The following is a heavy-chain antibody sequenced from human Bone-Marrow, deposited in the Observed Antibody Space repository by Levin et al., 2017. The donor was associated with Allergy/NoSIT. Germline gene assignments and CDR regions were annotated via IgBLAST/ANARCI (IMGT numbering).Heavy chain of an antibody. D-gene: IGHD5-24*01. V-gene: IGHV4-59*01. CDR3: ARDGGDGYNYSYYYGMDV. CDR1: GGSISSYY. Sequence: ESLKISCTVSGGSISSYYWSWIRQPPGKGLEWIGYIYYSGSTNYNPSLKSRVTISVDTSKNQFSLKLSSVTAADTAVYYCARDGGDGYNYSYYYGMDVWGQGTTVTVSS. CDR2: IYYSGST. J-gene: IGHJ6*02.